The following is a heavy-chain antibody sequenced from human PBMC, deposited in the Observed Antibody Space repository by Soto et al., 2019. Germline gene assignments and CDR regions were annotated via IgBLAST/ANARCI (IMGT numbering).Heavy chain of an antibody. V-gene: IGHV4-61*01. Sequence: SETLSLTCTVSGGSVSSGSYYWSWIRQPPGKGLEWIGYIYYSGSTNYNPSLKSRVTISVDTSKNQFSLKLSSVTAADTAVYYCARTMWGSSGSWYFDYWGQGNLVTVSS. CDR1: GGSVSSGSYY. CDR2: IYYSGST. D-gene: IGHD3-22*01. J-gene: IGHJ4*02. CDR3: ARTMWGSSGSWYFDY.